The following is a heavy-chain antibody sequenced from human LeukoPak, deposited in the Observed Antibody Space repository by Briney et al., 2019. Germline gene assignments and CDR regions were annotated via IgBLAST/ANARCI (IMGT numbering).Heavy chain of an antibody. Sequence: GGSLRLSCAASGFTFDDYAMFWVRQAPGKGLVWVSGISWNSENIGYVAYVKGRFTISRDNAENSLYLQMNSLRGEDTAFYYCARGNRDSSGFYYYYGMDVWGQGTTVTVSS. J-gene: IGHJ6*02. CDR1: GFTFDDYA. CDR2: ISWNSENI. CDR3: ARGNRDSSGFYYYYGMDV. D-gene: IGHD3-22*01. V-gene: IGHV3-9*01.